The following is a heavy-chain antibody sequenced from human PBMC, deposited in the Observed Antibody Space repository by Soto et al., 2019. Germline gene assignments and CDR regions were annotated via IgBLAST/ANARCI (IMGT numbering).Heavy chain of an antibody. J-gene: IGHJ5*02. V-gene: IGHV4-39*01. D-gene: IGHD6-19*01. CDR2: IYYGGST. CDR3: ARRIAVAGGWFDP. Sequence: QLLESGPGLVKPSETLSLTCSVSGDSISSSSYYWGWIRQPPWKGLEWIGNIYYGGSTYYNPSLKSRVPISVDTSKNQFSLRLTSVTAADTAVYYCARRIAVAGGWFDPWGQGTLVTVSS. CDR1: GDSISSSSYY.